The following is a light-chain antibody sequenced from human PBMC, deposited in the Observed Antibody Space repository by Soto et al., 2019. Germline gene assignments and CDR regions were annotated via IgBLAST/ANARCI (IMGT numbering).Light chain of an antibody. Sequence: EIVLTQSPGTLSLSPGERATLFCRASQSVAPSQLAWYQQKPDQAPRLLIGASSRATGIPDRFSASGSGTDFTLTISILEPEDFAVYYCQQFSSSPRTFGRGTTVEIK. J-gene: IGKJ1*01. CDR3: QQFSSSPRT. V-gene: IGKV3-20*01. CDR1: QSVAPSQ. CDR2: GAS.